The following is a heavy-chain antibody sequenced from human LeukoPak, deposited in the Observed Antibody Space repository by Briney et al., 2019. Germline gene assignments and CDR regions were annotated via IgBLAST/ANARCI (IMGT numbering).Heavy chain of an antibody. Sequence: ASVKVSCKASGYTFTGYYMHWVRQAPGQGLEWMGWINPNSGGTNYAQKFQGRVTMTRDTYISTAYMELSRLRSDDTAVYYCASEYCSSTNCYDWYFDYWGQGTLVTVSS. J-gene: IGHJ4*02. D-gene: IGHD2-2*01. V-gene: IGHV1-2*02. CDR1: GYTFTGYY. CDR3: ASEYCSSTNCYDWYFDY. CDR2: INPNSGGT.